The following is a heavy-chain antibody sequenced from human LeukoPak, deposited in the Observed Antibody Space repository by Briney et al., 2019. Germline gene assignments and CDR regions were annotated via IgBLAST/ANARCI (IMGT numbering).Heavy chain of an antibody. Sequence: SEALSLTCAVYGGSFSGYYWSWIRQPPGKGLEWIGDINASGSTNYNPSLKSRVTISVDTSKNQFSLKLSSVTAADTAVYYCAGGLGGCSSTSCCGPSLDYYYMDVWGKGTTVSVSS. V-gene: IGHV4-34*01. CDR1: GGSFSGYY. J-gene: IGHJ6*03. D-gene: IGHD2-2*01. CDR2: INASGST. CDR3: AGGLGGCSSTSCCGPSLDYYYMDV.